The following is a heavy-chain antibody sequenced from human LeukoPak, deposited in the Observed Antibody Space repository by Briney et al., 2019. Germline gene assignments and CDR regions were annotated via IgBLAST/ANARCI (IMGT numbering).Heavy chain of an antibody. CDR2: IHSSGTV. Sequence: SETLSLTCTVSGGSISSSYWSWIRQPAGKGLEWIGRIHSSGTVNYNPSLKSRVTVSLDTSKNQFSLTLSSVTAADTAVYYCARDLTLPPYNWFDPWGQGTLVTVSS. V-gene: IGHV4-4*07. CDR3: ARDLTLPPYNWFDP. J-gene: IGHJ5*02. D-gene: IGHD3-9*01. CDR1: GGSISSSY.